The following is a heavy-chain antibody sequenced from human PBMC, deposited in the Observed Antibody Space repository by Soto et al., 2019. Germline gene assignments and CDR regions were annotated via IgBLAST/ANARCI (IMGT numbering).Heavy chain of an antibody. V-gene: IGHV1-2*04. Sequence: GSVKVYYKASGYTFTGYYIHLVRQAPGQGLEWMRWINPNSGGTNYAQKFQGWVTMTRDTSISTAYMELSRLRSDETAVYYCARGELRYFDWLLPASDYYYGMDVWGQGTTVTVSS. CDR3: ARGELRYFDWLLPASDYYYGMDV. CDR2: INPNSGGT. CDR1: GYTFTGYY. D-gene: IGHD3-9*01. J-gene: IGHJ6*01.